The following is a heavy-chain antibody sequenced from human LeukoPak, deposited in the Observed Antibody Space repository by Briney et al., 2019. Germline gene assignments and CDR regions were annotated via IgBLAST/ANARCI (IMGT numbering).Heavy chain of an antibody. V-gene: IGHV1-18*01. CDR3: ARLVLYYDSSGYYYSLDY. J-gene: IGHJ4*02. CDR1: GYTFTSYG. CDR2: ISAYNGNT. D-gene: IGHD3-22*01. Sequence: ASVKVSCKASGYTFTSYGISWVRQAPGQGLEWMGWISAYNGNTNYAQKLQGRVTMTTDTSTSTAYMELRSLRSDDTAVYYCARLVLYYDSSGYYYSLDYWGQGTLVTVSS.